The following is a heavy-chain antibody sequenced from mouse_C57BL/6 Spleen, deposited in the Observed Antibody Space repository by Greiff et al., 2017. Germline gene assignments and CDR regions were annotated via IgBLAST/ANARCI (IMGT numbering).Heavy chain of an antibody. CDR2: IDPANGNT. Sequence: VTLKESVAELVRPGASVKLSCTASGFNIKNTYMHWVKQRPEQGLEWIGRIDPANGNTKYAPKFQGKATITADTSSNTAYLQLSSLTSEDTAIYYCARITTGYYYAMDYWGQGTSVTVSS. D-gene: IGHD2-4*01. V-gene: IGHV14-3*01. J-gene: IGHJ4*01. CDR1: GFNIKNTY. CDR3: ARITTGYYYAMDY.